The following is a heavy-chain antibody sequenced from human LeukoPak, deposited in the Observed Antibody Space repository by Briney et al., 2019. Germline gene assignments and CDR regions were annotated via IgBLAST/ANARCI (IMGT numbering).Heavy chain of an antibody. D-gene: IGHD3-3*01. V-gene: IGHV4-38-2*02. CDR1: GYSISSGYY. CDR3: VRSDDFWSGYYGY. J-gene: IGHJ4*02. Sequence: SETLSLTCTVSGYSISSGYYWGWIRQPPGKGLEWIGSIYHSGRTFYNPSLKSRVTISVDTSKNQFSLKLASVTAADTAVYYCVRSDDFWSGYYGYWGQGTLVTVSS. CDR2: IYHSGRT.